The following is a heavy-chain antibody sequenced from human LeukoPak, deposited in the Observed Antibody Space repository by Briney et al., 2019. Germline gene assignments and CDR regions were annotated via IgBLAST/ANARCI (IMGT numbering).Heavy chain of an antibody. CDR3: ARDSRYSDTSGYYYSHYYMDV. D-gene: IGHD3-22*01. CDR2: IYSSGST. Sequence: SETLSPTCTVSGGSINYYYWSWIRQPPGKGLEYIGYIYSSGSTNYNPSLKSRVTMSVDTSKNQFSLKLSSVTAADTAVYYCARDSRYSDTSGYYYSHYYMDVWGKGTTVTVSS. J-gene: IGHJ6*03. CDR1: GGSINYYY. V-gene: IGHV4-59*01.